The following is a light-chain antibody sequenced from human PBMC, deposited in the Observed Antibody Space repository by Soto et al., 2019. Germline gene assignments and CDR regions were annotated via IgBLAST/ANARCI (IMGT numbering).Light chain of an antibody. CDR2: WAS. V-gene: IGKV4-1*01. J-gene: IGKJ4*01. CDR1: RSLLFSSNNKNY. CDR3: KQYYNPLLI. Sequence: DIVLTQSPDSLAVSLGERATINCKSSRSLLFSSNNKNYIAWFKQKPGQTQKLLIRWASTRESGFPDRFSVSGSGTDFTLTISTLQAEDVGVYYYKQYYNPLLIFGGGTKVAIK.